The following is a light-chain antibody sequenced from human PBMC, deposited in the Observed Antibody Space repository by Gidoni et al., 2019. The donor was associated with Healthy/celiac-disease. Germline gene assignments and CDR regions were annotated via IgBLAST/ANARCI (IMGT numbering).Light chain of an antibody. J-gene: IGKJ4*02. Sequence: DIQMTHSPSSLSASVGERVTITCRASQSVSSYLNWYQQKPGKAPKLLIYAASSLQIGVPARFSGSGSGTDFTLTISSLQPEDFATYYCQQSYSTPQTFGGGTKVEIK. V-gene: IGKV1-39*01. CDR2: AAS. CDR1: QSVSSY. CDR3: QQSYSTPQT.